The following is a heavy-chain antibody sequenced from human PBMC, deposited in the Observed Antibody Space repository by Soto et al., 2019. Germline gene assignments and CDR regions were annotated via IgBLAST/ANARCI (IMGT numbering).Heavy chain of an antibody. D-gene: IGHD2-2*01. Sequence: SVKVSCKASGRTFSSHAINWVRQAPGQGLEWMGGIIPIFGPANFAKEFQGRVTITADESTTTAYMELSSLRSEDTAVYYCATGSFTSTGGRIGYHYNAMDVWGQGTTVTV. J-gene: IGHJ6*02. CDR1: GRTFSSHA. V-gene: IGHV1-69*13. CDR3: ATGSFTSTGGRIGYHYNAMDV. CDR2: IIPIFGPA.